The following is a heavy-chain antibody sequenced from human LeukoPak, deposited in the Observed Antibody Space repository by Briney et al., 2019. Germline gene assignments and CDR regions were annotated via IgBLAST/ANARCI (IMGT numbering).Heavy chain of an antibody. CDR3: ARDEIPNRYCSGGSCYGLFDY. V-gene: IGHV3-30-3*01. CDR1: RFTFSIYA. D-gene: IGHD2-15*01. J-gene: IGHJ4*02. Sequence: PGGSLRLSCAASRFTFSIYAMHLVRQAPGKGLEWVAVISYDGSNKYYADSVKGRFTISRDNSKNPLYLQMNSLRAEETAVYYWARDEIPNRYCSGGSCYGLFDYWGQGTLVTVSS. CDR2: ISYDGSNK.